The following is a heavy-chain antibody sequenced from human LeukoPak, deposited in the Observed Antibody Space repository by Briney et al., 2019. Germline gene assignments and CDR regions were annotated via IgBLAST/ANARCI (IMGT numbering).Heavy chain of an antibody. CDR1: GYTFTSYG. Sequence: GASVKVSCKASGYTFTSYGISWVRQAPGQGLEWMGWISAYNGNTNYAQKLQGRVTMTTDTSTNTGYMELRSLGSDDTAVYYCARDVAFYGSSWHNWFDPWGQGTLVTVSS. CDR3: ARDVAFYGSSWHNWFDP. CDR2: ISAYNGNT. J-gene: IGHJ5*02. V-gene: IGHV1-18*01. D-gene: IGHD6-13*01.